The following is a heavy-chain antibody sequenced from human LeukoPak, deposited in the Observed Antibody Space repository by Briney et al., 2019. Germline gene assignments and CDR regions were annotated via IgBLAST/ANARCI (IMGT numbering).Heavy chain of an antibody. D-gene: IGHD6-13*01. V-gene: IGHV1-69*05. J-gene: IGHJ3*02. CDR1: GGTLSSYA. CDR2: IIPIFGTA. CDR3: ARGLYSSSWYSDAFDI. Sequence: ASVKVSCKASGGTLSSYAISWVRQAPGQGLEWMGRIIPIFGTANYAQKFQGRVTITTDESTSTAYMELSSLRSEDTAVYYCARGLYSSSWYSDAFDIWGQGTMVTVSS.